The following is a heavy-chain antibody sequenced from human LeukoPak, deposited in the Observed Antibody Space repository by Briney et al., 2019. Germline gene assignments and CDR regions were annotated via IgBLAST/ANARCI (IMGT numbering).Heavy chain of an antibody. Sequence: GGSLRLSCAASGFTFSSYWMHWVRQGPGKGLVWVSRINSDGSSRTYADSVKGRFTISRDNTKNTLYLQMNSLRAEDTAVYYCARGAAAFDYWGQGTLVTVSS. J-gene: IGHJ4*02. CDR3: ARGAAAFDY. V-gene: IGHV3-74*01. CDR1: GFTFSSYW. CDR2: INSDGSSR. D-gene: IGHD6-13*01.